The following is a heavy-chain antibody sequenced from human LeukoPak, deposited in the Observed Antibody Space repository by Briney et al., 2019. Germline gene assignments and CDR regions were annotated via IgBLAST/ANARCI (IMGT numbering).Heavy chain of an antibody. Sequence: QPGGSLRLSCAASGFTFSSYYMHWLRQAPGKGLVWVSRINTDGSSTTYADSVKGRFTISRDNAKNTLSLHMNSLRAEDMGVYYCARGDYESLDHWGEGTLVTVSS. CDR1: GFTFSSYY. V-gene: IGHV3-74*01. D-gene: IGHD3-16*01. CDR3: ARGDYESLDH. J-gene: IGHJ4*02. CDR2: INTDGSST.